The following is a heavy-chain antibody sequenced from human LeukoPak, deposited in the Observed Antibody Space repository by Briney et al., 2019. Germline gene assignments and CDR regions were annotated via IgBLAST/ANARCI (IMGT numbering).Heavy chain of an antibody. CDR3: ARLTAYFDL. V-gene: IGHV4-59*08. CDR1: GGSISSSY. J-gene: IGHJ2*01. CDR2: IYYSGST. Sequence: WETLSLTCNVSGGSISSSYWSWIRQPPGKGLEWIGYIYYSGSTNYNPSLKSRVTMSVDTSKNQFSLKVTSVTAADTAVYYCARLTAYFDLWDRGTLVTVSS.